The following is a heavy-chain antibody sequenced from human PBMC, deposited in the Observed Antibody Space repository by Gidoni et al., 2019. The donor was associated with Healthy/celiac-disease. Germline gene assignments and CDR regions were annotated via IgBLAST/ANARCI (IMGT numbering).Heavy chain of an antibody. CDR3: ARHRWYYYDSSGYYGPHFDY. J-gene: IGHJ4*02. V-gene: IGHV4-39*01. Sequence: QLQLQESGPGLVKPSETLSLTCTVSGGSISSSSYYWGWIRQPPGKGLEWIGSIYYSGSTYYNPSLKSRVTISVDTSKNQFSLKLSSVTAADTAVYYCARHRWYYYDSSGYYGPHFDYWGQGTLVTVSS. D-gene: IGHD3-22*01. CDR1: GGSISSSSYY. CDR2: IYYSGST.